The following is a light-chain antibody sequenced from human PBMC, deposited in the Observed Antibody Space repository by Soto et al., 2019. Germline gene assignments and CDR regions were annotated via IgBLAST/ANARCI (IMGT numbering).Light chain of an antibody. CDR3: QHYSDWQPWT. J-gene: IGKJ1*01. CDR1: QAVNSY. CDR2: GAS. Sequence: EVVMTQSPAALSVSPGERATLSCRASQAVNSYLAWYPQKPGQAPRPLLYGASIRASDVPARFSGSGSETEFTLTISSLQSEDFAVYYCQHYSDWQPWTFGPGTRVEIK. V-gene: IGKV3-15*01.